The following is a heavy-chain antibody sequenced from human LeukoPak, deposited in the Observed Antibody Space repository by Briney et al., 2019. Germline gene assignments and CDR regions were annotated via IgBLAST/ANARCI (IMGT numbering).Heavy chain of an antibody. J-gene: IGHJ4*02. V-gene: IGHV3-23*01. Sequence: GGSLRLSCAASGFTFSNYGMSWVRQAPGKGLEWVSAISGSGSNTHYADSVKGRFTISRDNSKNTLYLQMNSLRAEDTAVYYCAKTKYCGGDCYSWYFDYWGQGTLVTVSS. D-gene: IGHD2-21*02. CDR3: AKTKYCGGDCYSWYFDY. CDR2: ISGSGSNT. CDR1: GFTFSNYG.